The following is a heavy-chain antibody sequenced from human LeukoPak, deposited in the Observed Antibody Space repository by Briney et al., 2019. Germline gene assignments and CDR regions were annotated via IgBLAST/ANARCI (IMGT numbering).Heavy chain of an antibody. CDR2: IYPGDSAT. D-gene: IGHD6-13*01. CDR1: GYRFSNYW. CDR3: ARHLIAASTTDRSPFDI. Sequence: GESLKISCKGSGYRFSNYWIGWVRQMPGEGLEWMGIIYPGDSATTYNPPFRGQVTISADKSINTAYLQWSSLKASDIAMYYCARHLIAASTTDRSPFDIWGQGTMVTVSS. V-gene: IGHV5-51*01. J-gene: IGHJ3*02.